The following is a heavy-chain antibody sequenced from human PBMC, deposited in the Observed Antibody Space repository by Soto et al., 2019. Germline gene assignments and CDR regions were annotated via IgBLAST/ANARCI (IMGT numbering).Heavy chain of an antibody. J-gene: IGHJ6*02. CDR1: GFTYEDFA. D-gene: IGHD5-18*01. V-gene: IGHV3-9*01. Sequence: DVQLVESGGGLVEPGKSLRLSCVVSGFTYEDFAMHWVRQAPGKGLEWVSGISWNSASTGYADSVTGRLTISRDNAKNSLYLQMRNLTGDDTAMYYCVKDFRRYTNGLDVWGPGTSVTVSS. CDR3: VKDFRRYTNGLDV. CDR2: ISWNSAST.